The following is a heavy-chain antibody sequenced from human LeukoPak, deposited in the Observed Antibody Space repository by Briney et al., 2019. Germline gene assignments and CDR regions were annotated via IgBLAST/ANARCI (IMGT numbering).Heavy chain of an antibody. Sequence: GGSLRLSCAASGFTFGDYYMSWIRQSPGRGLESVSYISSSGSTIHDADSVKGRFTISRDNAKNSLYLEMNSLRADDTAVYYCARGANWLYSNYYYYMDVWGKGTTVTVSS. J-gene: IGHJ6*03. D-gene: IGHD4-11*01. CDR2: ISSSGSTI. V-gene: IGHV3-11*01. CDR1: GFTFGDYY. CDR3: ARGANWLYSNYYYYMDV.